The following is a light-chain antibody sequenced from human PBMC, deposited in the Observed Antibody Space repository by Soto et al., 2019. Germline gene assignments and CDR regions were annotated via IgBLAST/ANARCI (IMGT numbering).Light chain of an antibody. CDR1: QSISTS. V-gene: IGKV1-39*01. CDR2: GVS. J-gene: IGKJ2*01. Sequence: DIQMTQSPSSLSASVGDTVTITCRASQSISTSLNWYQQKPGKAPKLLIYGVSSLQNGVPSRLSGSGSGTDFTLSISSLQPEDSATYYCQQNYRTPYTFGQGTKLEIK. CDR3: QQNYRTPYT.